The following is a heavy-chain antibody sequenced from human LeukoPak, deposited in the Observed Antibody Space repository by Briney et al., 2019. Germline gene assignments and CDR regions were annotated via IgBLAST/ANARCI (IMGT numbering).Heavy chain of an antibody. V-gene: IGHV4-38-2*02. Sequence: SETLSLTCTVSGYSISTGYYWDWIRQPPGKGLEWIGTFYHGGSTYYNPSLKSRVTISVDTSKNQFSLKMSFVAAADTAVYYCAKSDGYGLIDYWGQGTLVTVSS. J-gene: IGHJ4*01. CDR1: GYSISTGYY. CDR2: FYHGGST. CDR3: AKSDGYGLIDY. D-gene: IGHD2-21*02.